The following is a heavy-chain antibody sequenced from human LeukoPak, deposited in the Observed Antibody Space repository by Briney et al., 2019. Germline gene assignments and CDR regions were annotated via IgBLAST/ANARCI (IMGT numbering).Heavy chain of an antibody. J-gene: IGHJ2*01. D-gene: IGHD6-6*01. CDR1: GGSFSDYY. Sequence: SETLSLTCAVYGGSFSDYYWSWIRQPPGKGLEWIGEINHSGGTKYNPSLKSRVTISVETSKNQFSLKLSSVTAADTALYFCARSVIAARPSDLWGRGTLVTVSS. CDR3: ARSVIAARPSDL. V-gene: IGHV4-34*01. CDR2: INHSGGT.